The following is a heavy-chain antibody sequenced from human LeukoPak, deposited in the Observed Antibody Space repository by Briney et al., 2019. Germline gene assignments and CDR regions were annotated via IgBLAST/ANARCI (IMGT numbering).Heavy chain of an antibody. J-gene: IGHJ4*02. CDR1: GFTSGRYW. Sequence: PGGSLRLSCAASGFTSGRYWMNWDRQAPGKGLEWVADIRQDGGEKYYGDSVKGRFTISRDNANNSLYLQMNSLRVEDTAVYYCARGNSYGYWGQGTLVTVSS. V-gene: IGHV3-7*04. CDR3: ARGNSYGY. CDR2: IRQDGGEK. D-gene: IGHD5-18*01.